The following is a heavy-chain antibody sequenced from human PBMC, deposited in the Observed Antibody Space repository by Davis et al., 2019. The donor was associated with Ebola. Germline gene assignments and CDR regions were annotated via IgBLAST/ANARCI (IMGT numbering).Heavy chain of an antibody. CDR1: GFTFSGSA. D-gene: IGHD4-17*01. CDR2: IRSKANSYAT. J-gene: IGHJ4*02. V-gene: IGHV3-73*01. CDR3: TFTVTTVDY. Sequence: GESLKISCAASGFTFSGSAMHWVRQASGKGPEWVGRIRSKANSYATAYAASVKGRFTISRDDSKNTAYLQMNSLKTEDTAVYYCTFTVTTVDYWGQGTLVTVSS.